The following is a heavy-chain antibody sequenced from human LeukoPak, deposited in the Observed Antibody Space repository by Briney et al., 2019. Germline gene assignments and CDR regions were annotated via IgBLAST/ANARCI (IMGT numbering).Heavy chain of an antibody. CDR1: AFPVSSNY. V-gene: IGHV3-53*01. CDR3: ARQGAGFLFDY. CDR2: IYSGGST. D-gene: IGHD1-26*01. Sequence: GGSLRLSCAASAFPVSSNYMSWVRQAPGKGLEWVSVIYSGGSTYYADSVKGRFTISRDNSKNTLYLQMNSLRAEDTAVYYCARQGAGFLFDYWGQGTLVTVSS. J-gene: IGHJ4*02.